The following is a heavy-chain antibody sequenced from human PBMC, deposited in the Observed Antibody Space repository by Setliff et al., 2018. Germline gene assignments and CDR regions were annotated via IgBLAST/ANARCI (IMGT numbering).Heavy chain of an antibody. Sequence: SETLSLTCTASGGSIGPHYWSWIRQAPGKGLEWIGHIFYSDTANYNPSLKSRVTVLVDTSKNQFSLRLSFVTAADTAVYYCARGGTFRYFDYWGQGALVTVSS. V-gene: IGHV4-59*11. CDR1: GGSIGPHY. CDR3: ARGGTFRYFDY. CDR2: IFYSDTA. J-gene: IGHJ4*02. D-gene: IGHD5-12*01.